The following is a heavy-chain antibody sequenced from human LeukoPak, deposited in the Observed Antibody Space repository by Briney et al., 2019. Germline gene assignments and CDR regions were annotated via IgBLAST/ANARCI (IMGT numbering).Heavy chain of an antibody. D-gene: IGHD3-9*01. CDR3: AKGDDILTGYYKEAFDN. CDR2: ISWNSGSI. Sequence: GGSLRLSCAASGFTFDDYAMHWVRQAPGKGLEWVSGISWNSGSIGYADSVKGRFTISRDNAKNSLYLQMNSLRAEDTALYYCAKGDDILTGYYKEAFDNWGQGTMVTVSS. CDR1: GFTFDDYA. V-gene: IGHV3-9*01. J-gene: IGHJ3*02.